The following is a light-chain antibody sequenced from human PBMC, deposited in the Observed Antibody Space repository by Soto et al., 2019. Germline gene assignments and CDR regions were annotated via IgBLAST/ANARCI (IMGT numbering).Light chain of an antibody. CDR3: QQYNNWPIT. V-gene: IGKV3-15*01. J-gene: IGKJ5*01. CDR1: QNINTI. CDR2: VAS. Sequence: EVVLTQSPATLSVSPGDGATLSCRASQNINTILAWYQQKPGQAPRLLIYVASTRATGIPARFSGSGSGTEFTLTISSLQSEDFAVYYCQQYNNWPITFGQGTRLEIK.